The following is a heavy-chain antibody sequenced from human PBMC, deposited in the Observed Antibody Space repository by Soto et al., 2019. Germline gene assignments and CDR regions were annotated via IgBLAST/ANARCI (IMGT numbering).Heavy chain of an antibody. V-gene: IGHV4-59*01. D-gene: IGHD5-12*01. CDR2: IYYSGST. CDR3: VRGIEGYSGYLFEI. Sequence: PSETLSLTCTVSGGSISSYYWSWIRQPPGKGLEWIGYIYYSGSTNYNPSLKSRVTISVDTSKNQFSLKLSSVTAADTAVYYCVRGIEGYSGYLFEIWGQGTMVTVSS. J-gene: IGHJ3*02. CDR1: GGSISSYY.